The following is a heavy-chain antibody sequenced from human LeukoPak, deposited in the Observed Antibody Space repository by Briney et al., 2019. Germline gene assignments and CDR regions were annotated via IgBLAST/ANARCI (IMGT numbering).Heavy chain of an antibody. V-gene: IGHV3-74*01. CDR2: INPDGSTI. CDR3: ATAGNYRFAY. CDR1: GFTFSNYW. Sequence: GGSLRLSCAASGFTFSNYWVHWVRQAPGKGLVFVSRINPDGSTINYAGSVKDRFTISRDNAKNTLYLQMNSLRAGDTAVYYCATAGNYRFAYWGEGTLVTVSS. J-gene: IGHJ4*02. D-gene: IGHD1-7*01.